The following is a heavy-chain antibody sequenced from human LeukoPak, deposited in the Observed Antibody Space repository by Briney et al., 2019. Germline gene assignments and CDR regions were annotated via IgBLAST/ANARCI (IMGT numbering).Heavy chain of an antibody. CDR1: GFTFSSYS. CDR2: LSSGDNT. CDR3: ARDLDYGDVTPLYY. Sequence: GGSLRLSCAASGFTFSSYSMNWVRQAPGRGLEWVSALSSGDNTHYADSVNGRFTISRDNSKNTLYLQMNSLRAEDTAVYYCARDLDYGDVTPLYYWGQGTLVTVSS. D-gene: IGHD4-17*01. J-gene: IGHJ4*02. V-gene: IGHV3-66*01.